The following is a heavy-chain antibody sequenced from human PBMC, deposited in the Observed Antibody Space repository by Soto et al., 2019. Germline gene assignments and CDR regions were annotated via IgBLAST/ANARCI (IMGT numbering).Heavy chain of an antibody. V-gene: IGHV4-39*01. CDR3: ARQAGYSYGFFDY. D-gene: IGHD5-18*01. J-gene: IGHJ4*02. Sequence: ETLSLTCTVSGCSISSSSYYWGWIRQPPGKGLEWIGSIYYSGSTYYNPSLKSRVTISVDTSKNQFSLKLSSVTAADTAVYYCARQAGYSYGFFDYWGQGTLVTVSS. CDR2: IYYSGST. CDR1: GCSISSSSYY.